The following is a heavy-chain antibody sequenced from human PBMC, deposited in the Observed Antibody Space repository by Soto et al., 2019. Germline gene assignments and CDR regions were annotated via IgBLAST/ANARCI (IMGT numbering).Heavy chain of an antibody. CDR2: TYYRSKWYN. CDR1: GYSVYSNIAA. V-gene: IGHV6-1*01. D-gene: IGHD2-21*01. J-gene: IGHJ4*02. Sequence: TLSLTFAISGYSVYSNIAAWNWIRQSPSRGLEWLGRTYYRSKWYNDYAVSVKSRITINPDTSKNQFSLRAEDTAVYYCAKIQMFYGVSKLGGWVDSWGQGTLVTVSS. CDR3: FYGVSKLGGWVDS.